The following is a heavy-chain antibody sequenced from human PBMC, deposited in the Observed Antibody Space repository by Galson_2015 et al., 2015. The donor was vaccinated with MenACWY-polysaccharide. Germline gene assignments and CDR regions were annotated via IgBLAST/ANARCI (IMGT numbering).Heavy chain of an antibody. CDR1: GYTFTSYD. CDR2: MNPNSGNT. CDR3: ARPGRDARNHYYYMDV. Sequence: SVKVSCKASGYTFTSYDINWVRQAPGQGLEWMGWMNPNSGNTGYAQTFQGRVTMTRNTSISTAYMELRILRPEATAVYYCARPGRDARNHYYYMDVWGKGTTVTVSS. D-gene: IGHD2-21*02. J-gene: IGHJ6*03. V-gene: IGHV1-8*01.